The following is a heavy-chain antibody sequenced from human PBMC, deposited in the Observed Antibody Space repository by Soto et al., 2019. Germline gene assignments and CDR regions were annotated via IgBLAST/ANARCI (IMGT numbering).Heavy chain of an antibody. J-gene: IGHJ4*02. CDR2: ISGSGTTI. V-gene: IGHV3-48*03. CDR1: GFAFSFYE. D-gene: IGHD3-22*01. CDR3: ARSYYQDSSGYFVAFDY. Sequence: LRLSCVASGFAFSFYEMVWVRQAPGKGLEWVSYISGSGTTIYYADSVKGRFTISRDNAKNSLYLQMNSLRAEDTAVYYCARSYYQDSSGYFVAFDYWGQGILVTVSS.